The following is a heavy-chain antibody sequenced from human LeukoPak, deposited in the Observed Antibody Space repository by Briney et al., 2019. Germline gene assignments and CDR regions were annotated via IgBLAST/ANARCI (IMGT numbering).Heavy chain of an antibody. V-gene: IGHV3-23*01. J-gene: IGHJ6*02. CDR2: ISGSGGST. D-gene: IGHD3-3*01. Sequence: GGSLRLSCAASGFTFSSYAMSWVRQAPGKGLEWVSAISGSGGSTYYADSVKGRFTISRDNSKNTLYLQMNSLRAEDTAVYYCAKDTRAMWWSGSDYYYGMDVWGQGTTVTVSS. CDR3: AKDTRAMWWSGSDYYYGMDV. CDR1: GFTFSSYA.